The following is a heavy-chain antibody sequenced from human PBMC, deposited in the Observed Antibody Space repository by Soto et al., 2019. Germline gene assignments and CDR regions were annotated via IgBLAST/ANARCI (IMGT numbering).Heavy chain of an antibody. J-gene: IGHJ5*02. D-gene: IGHD2-2*01. Sequence: QLQLQESGPGLVKPSETLSLTCTVSGGSISSSSYYWGWIRPPPGKGLEWIGSIYYSGSTYYNPSLQSRVCVSVDTSKTQFSLKLSSVTAADTAVYYCSRQPYCSSSSCYPFSNWFDTWGQGTLVTVSS. CDR3: SRQPYCSSSSCYPFSNWFDT. CDR2: IYYSGST. CDR1: GGSISSSSYY. V-gene: IGHV4-39*01.